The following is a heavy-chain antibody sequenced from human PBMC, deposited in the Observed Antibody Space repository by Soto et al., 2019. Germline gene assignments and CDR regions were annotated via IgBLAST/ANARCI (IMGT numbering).Heavy chain of an antibody. CDR3: ARSTGSGFRPGTHRFNWFDP. Sequence: QVQLVQSGAEVKQPGSSVKVSCQASGVTFSSFAISWVRQAPGQGLEWMGGIIPIFRTPNYAQNFQGRVTITADESTSSVYMELSRLRSEDAAVYYCARSTGSGFRPGTHRFNWFDPWGQGTLVTVPS. CDR1: GVTFSSFA. V-gene: IGHV1-69*01. J-gene: IGHJ5*02. D-gene: IGHD5-12*01. CDR2: IIPIFRTP.